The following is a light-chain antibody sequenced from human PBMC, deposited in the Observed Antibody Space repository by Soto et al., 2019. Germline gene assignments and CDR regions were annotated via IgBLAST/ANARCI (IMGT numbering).Light chain of an antibody. Sequence: EVVVTQSPATLSVSPGERATLSCRASQSVRTNFAWYQQKPGQPPRLLIYGASTRASDIPARFSASGSGTEFTLTIYGLQSDDFAVYHCLRYNEWPTAFGGGTKVE. CDR3: LRYNEWPTA. CDR1: QSVRTN. V-gene: IGKV3-15*01. J-gene: IGKJ4*01. CDR2: GAS.